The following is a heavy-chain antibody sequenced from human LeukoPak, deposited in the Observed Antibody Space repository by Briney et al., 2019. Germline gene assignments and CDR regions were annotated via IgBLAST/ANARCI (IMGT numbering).Heavy chain of an antibody. V-gene: IGHV3-74*01. J-gene: IGHJ4*02. Sequence: GGSLRLSCAASGFPFSSYWMHWVRQPPGKGLVWVSRIKNDGSTTTYADSVKGRFTVSRDNAKNTLYLQMNSLRAEDTAVYYCARERKYDSNFDYWGQGTLVTVSS. D-gene: IGHD1-1*01. CDR1: GFPFSSYW. CDR3: ARERKYDSNFDY. CDR2: IKNDGSTT.